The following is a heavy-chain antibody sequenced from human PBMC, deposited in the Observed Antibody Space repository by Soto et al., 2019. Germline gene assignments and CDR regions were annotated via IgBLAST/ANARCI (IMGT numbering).Heavy chain of an antibody. CDR3: AKQGGKYGIRTFDP. CDR1: GGSMISYY. D-gene: IGHD1-1*01. CDR2: IYYSGNT. Sequence: SETLSLTCTVSGGSMISYYWSWLRQSPGKGLEWIGYIYYSGNTKYNPSLESRVTISIDASKNQVSLNLRSVTAADTAVYYCAKQGGKYGIRTFDPWGQGTLVTVSS. J-gene: IGHJ5*02. V-gene: IGHV4-59*08.